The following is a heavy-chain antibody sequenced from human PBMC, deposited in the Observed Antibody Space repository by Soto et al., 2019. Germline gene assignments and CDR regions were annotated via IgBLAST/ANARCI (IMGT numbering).Heavy chain of an antibody. V-gene: IGHV1-3*01. CDR3: ARDDLGSAWPY. D-gene: IGHD6-19*01. CDR1: GYNFIENS. J-gene: IGHJ4*02. CDR2: INCDNGNT. Sequence: QVQLVQSGADVKKPGASVKVSCKTSGYNFIENSVHWVRQAPGQGLEWMGWINCDNGNTKYSRKIQGRLTISRDKSATTVYMELSALTSEDTAVYFCARDDLGSAWPYWGQGTLGSVAS.